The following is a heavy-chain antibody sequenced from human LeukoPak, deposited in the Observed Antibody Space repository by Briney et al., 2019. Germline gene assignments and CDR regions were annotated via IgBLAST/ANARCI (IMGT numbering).Heavy chain of an antibody. CDR2: MNPNSGNT. Sequence: ASVKVSCKASGYTFTSYGISWVRQATGQGLEWMGWMNPNSGNTGYAQEFQGRVTMTRNTSISTAYMELSSLRSEDTAVYYCARGRADIVVVPAAHWFDPWGQGTPVTVSS. D-gene: IGHD2-2*01. J-gene: IGHJ5*02. CDR1: GYTFTSYG. CDR3: ARGRADIVVVPAAHWFDP. V-gene: IGHV1-8*02.